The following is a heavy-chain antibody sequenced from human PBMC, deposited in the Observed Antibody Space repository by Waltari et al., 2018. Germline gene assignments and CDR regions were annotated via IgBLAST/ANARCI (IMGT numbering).Heavy chain of an antibody. J-gene: IGHJ2*01. Sequence: QVQLVESGGGVVQPGRSLRLSCAASGFTFSSYAMQRVRQAPGKGLGWVAVISYDGSNKYYADSVKGRFTISRDNSKNTLYLQMNSLRAEDTAVYYCARDSGSYHYWYFDLWGRGTLVTVSS. V-gene: IGHV3-30*01. CDR1: GFTFSSYA. CDR2: ISYDGSNK. D-gene: IGHD1-26*01. CDR3: ARDSGSYHYWYFDL.